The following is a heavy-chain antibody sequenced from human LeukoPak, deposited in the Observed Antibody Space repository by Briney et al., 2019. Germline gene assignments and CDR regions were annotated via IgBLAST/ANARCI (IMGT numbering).Heavy chain of an antibody. CDR3: ASASYTSAWYSNFYYLDV. Sequence: SVKVSCKASGGTFNSSYAFSWARQAPGQGLEWMGGIIPLFGTANFAPKFQGRFTITTDESTSTVYMDLSSLRSEDTAVYFCASASYTSAWYSNFYYLDVWGKGTTVTVSS. CDR1: GGTFNSSYA. V-gene: IGHV1-69*05. CDR2: IIPLFGTA. J-gene: IGHJ6*03. D-gene: IGHD6-19*01.